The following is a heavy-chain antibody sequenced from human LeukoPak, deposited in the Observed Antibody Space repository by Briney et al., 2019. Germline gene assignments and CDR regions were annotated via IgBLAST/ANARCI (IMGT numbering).Heavy chain of an antibody. Sequence: SETLSLTCAVYGGSFSGYYWSWIRQPPGKGLEWIGEINHSGSTNYNPSLKGRVTISVDTSKNQFSLKLSSVTAADTAVYYCARGGYDFWSGRLYYYYYMDVWGKGTTVTVSS. CDR2: INHSGST. CDR1: GGSFSGYY. CDR3: ARGGYDFWSGRLYYYYYMDV. J-gene: IGHJ6*03. V-gene: IGHV4-34*01. D-gene: IGHD3-3*01.